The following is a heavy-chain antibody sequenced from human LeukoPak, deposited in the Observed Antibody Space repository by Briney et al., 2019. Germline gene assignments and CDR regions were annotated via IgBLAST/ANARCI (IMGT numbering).Heavy chain of an antibody. J-gene: IGHJ4*02. CDR3: TTGPGNSGY. D-gene: IGHD4-23*01. CDR2: IKSKTVGETT. CDR1: GLTFSNAW. Sequence: GGSLRLSCAVSGLTFSNAWMSWDRQAPGKGLEWVGRIKSKTVGETTEYAAPVQGRFTISRDDSENTVYLQMTSLKNEDTAVYYCTTGPGNSGYWGQGTLVTVSS. V-gene: IGHV3-15*01.